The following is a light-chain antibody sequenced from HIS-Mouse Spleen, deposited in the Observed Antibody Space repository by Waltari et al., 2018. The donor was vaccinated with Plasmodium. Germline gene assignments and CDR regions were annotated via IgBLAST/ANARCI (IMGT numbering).Light chain of an antibody. Sequence: DIQMTQSPSSLSASLGDRVTITCQASQDISNYLNWYQQKPGKAPNLLLYDASTLETGVPSTFRGSGSGTDFTFTISSLQPEAIATYYCQQYDNLPPLFTFGPGTKVDIK. CDR1: QDISNY. CDR3: QQYDNLPPLFT. CDR2: DAS. J-gene: IGKJ3*01. V-gene: IGKV1-33*01.